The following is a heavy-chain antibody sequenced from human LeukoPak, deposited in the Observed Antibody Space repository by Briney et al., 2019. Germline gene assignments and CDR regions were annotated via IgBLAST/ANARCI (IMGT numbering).Heavy chain of an antibody. J-gene: IGHJ4*02. CDR2: ISGSGDST. Sequence: GGSLRLSCAASGFTFSSYAMTWVRQAPGKGLEWVSAISGSGDSTYYADSVRGRFTISRDYSKNTLFLQMNSLRAEDTAVYYCAKDRQQQLVLDYFDHWGQGTLVTVSS. V-gene: IGHV3-23*01. D-gene: IGHD6-13*01. CDR1: GFTFSSYA. CDR3: AKDRQQQLVLDYFDH.